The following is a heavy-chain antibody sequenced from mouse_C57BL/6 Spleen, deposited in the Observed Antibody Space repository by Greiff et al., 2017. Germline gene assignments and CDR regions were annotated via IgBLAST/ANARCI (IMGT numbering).Heavy chain of an antibody. CDR3: ARELFPLFDY. Sequence: QVQLQQPGAELVKPGASVKLSCKASGYTFTSYWMHWVKQRPGQGLEWIGMIHPNSGSTNYNEKFKSKATVTVDKSSSTAYIQLSSLTSEDSAVXYCARELFPLFDYWGQGTTLTVSS. CDR2: IHPNSGST. CDR1: GYTFTSYW. J-gene: IGHJ2*01. V-gene: IGHV1-64*01.